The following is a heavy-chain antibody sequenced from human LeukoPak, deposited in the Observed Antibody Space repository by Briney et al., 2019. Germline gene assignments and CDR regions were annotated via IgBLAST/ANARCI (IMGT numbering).Heavy chain of an antibody. J-gene: IGHJ4*02. CDR2: FHTSGNT. Sequence: SETLSLTCTVSGGPISSYYWSWVRQPAGKGLEWIGRFHTSGNTDYNPSLMSRVTMSVDASKNQFSLKPNSVTAADTAVYYCARVGYNWNHFDYWGQGTLVTVSS. V-gene: IGHV4-4*07. D-gene: IGHD1-20*01. CDR3: ARVGYNWNHFDY. CDR1: GGPISSYY.